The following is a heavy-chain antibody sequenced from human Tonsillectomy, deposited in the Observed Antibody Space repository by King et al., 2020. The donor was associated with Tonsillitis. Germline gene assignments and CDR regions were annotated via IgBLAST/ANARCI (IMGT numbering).Heavy chain of an antibody. J-gene: IGHJ4*02. V-gene: IGHV1-2*04. D-gene: IGHD3-10*01. Sequence: QLVQSGAEVKKPGASVKVSCKASGYTFTGYYMHWVRQAPGQGLEWMGWINPNSGGTNYAQKFQGWVTMTRDTSISTAYMELRRLRSEDTAQDYCAGGAPLILWFGEPSFWGGYFDYWGQGTLVTVSS. CDR1: GYTFTGYY. CDR2: INPNSGGT. CDR3: AGGAPLILWFGEPSFWGGYFDY.